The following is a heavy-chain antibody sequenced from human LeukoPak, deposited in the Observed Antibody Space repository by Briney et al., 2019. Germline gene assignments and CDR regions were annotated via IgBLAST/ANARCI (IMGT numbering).Heavy chain of an antibody. Sequence: PGGSLRLSCAASGFTFDDYAMHWVRHAPGKGLEWVSGISWNSGSIGYAESVKGRFTISRDNAKNSLYLQMNSLRAEDTALYYCAKGSDGKDYGDFYYYYGMDVWGQGTTVTVSS. CDR1: GFTFDDYA. CDR3: AKGSDGKDYGDFYYYYGMDV. D-gene: IGHD4-17*01. J-gene: IGHJ6*02. CDR2: ISWNSGSI. V-gene: IGHV3-9*01.